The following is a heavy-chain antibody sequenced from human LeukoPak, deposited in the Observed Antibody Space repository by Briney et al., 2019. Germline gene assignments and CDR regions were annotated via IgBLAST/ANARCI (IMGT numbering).Heavy chain of an antibody. Sequence: SETLSLTCTVSGGSISSSSYYWSWIRQPAGKGLEWIGRIYTSGSTNYNPSLKSRVTMSVDTSKNQFSLKLSSVTAADTAVYYCARDLSSSSWNDYWGQGTLVTVSS. V-gene: IGHV4-61*02. D-gene: IGHD6-13*01. CDR3: ARDLSSSSWNDY. J-gene: IGHJ4*02. CDR2: IYTSGST. CDR1: GGSISSSSYY.